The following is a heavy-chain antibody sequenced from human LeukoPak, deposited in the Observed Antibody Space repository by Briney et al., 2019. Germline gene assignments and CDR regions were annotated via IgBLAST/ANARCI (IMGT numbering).Heavy chain of an antibody. CDR3: ARYGSGRHQDVCRFDP. CDR1: VDSLSRSY. Sequence: ETQSLPCTLSVDSLSRSYWSWLRHPPGKALEWIGFIYHTGSTNYNPPLKRRVTIQLHTSKNQLSLKLSCVTAADTAVYYCARYGSGRHQDVCRFDPWGQGTLVTVSS. CDR2: IYHTGST. D-gene: IGHD3-10*01. J-gene: IGHJ5*02. V-gene: IGHV4-59*01.